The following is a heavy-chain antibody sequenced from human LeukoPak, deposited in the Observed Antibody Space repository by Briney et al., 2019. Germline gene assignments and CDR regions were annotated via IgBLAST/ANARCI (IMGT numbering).Heavy chain of an antibody. CDR3: ARGEYQLLLGLDY. D-gene: IGHD2-2*01. V-gene: IGHV3-33*01. J-gene: IGHJ4*02. CDR1: GFSFSSFG. Sequence: GGSLRLSCAASGFSFSSFGMHWVRQAPGKGLERVAVIWYDGSNKYYADSVKGRFTISRDNSKNTLYLQMNTLRAEDTAVYYCARGEYQLLLGLDYWGQGTLVSVSS. CDR2: IWYDGSNK.